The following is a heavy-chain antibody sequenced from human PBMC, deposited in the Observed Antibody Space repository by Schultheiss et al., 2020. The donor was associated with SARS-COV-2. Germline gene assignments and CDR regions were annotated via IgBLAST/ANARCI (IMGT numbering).Heavy chain of an antibody. D-gene: IGHD2-2*01. CDR2: INPSGGNT. CDR3: ARGHRVVPAAGTYYYYGMDV. Sequence: ASVKVSCKASGYTFRYYMHWVRQAPGQGLEWMGIINPSGGNTSYAQKLQGRVTMTTDTSTSTAYMELRSLRSDDTAVYYCARGHRVVPAAGTYYYYGMDVWGQGTTVTVSS. CDR1: GYTFRYY. J-gene: IGHJ6*02. V-gene: IGHV1-46*01.